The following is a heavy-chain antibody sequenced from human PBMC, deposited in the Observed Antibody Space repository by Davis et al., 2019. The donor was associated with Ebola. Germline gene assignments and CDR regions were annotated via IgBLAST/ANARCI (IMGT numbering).Heavy chain of an antibody. Sequence: ASVKVSCKASGYTFTSYGISWVRQAPGQGLEWMGWISAYNGNTNYAQKLQGRVTMTTDTSTSTAYMELRSLRSDDTAVYYCAREAGVVVAATGCLDYWGQGTLVTVSS. CDR3: AREAGVVVAATGCLDY. V-gene: IGHV1-18*01. CDR1: GYTFTSYG. CDR2: ISAYNGNT. D-gene: IGHD2-15*01. J-gene: IGHJ4*02.